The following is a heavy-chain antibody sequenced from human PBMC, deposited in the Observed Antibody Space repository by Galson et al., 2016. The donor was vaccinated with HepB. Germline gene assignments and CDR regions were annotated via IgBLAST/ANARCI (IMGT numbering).Heavy chain of an antibody. CDR3: TTDGQWLAFDH. Sequence: SLRLSCAASGFVFNTAWLSWVRQAPGKGLEWIGRIKGKDDGETRDYAAPVKGRFSISRDDSKNTLYLQMNSLKTEDTAFYYCTTDGQWLAFDHWGQRILVTVSS. CDR2: IKGKDDGETR. V-gene: IGHV3-15*01. D-gene: IGHD6-19*01. CDR1: GFVFNTAW. J-gene: IGHJ4*02.